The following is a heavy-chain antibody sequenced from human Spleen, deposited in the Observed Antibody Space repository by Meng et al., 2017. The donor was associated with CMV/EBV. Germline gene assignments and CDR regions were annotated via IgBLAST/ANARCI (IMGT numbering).Heavy chain of an antibody. CDR1: GFTVSSNY. CDR3: ARGEGPYGGNYPFGY. V-gene: IGHV3-53*01. D-gene: IGHD4-23*01. J-gene: IGHJ4*02. CDR2: IYSGGST. Sequence: EVQLVESXXGXIQRGXXVXXXXXASGFTVSSNYMSWVRQAPGKGLEWVSVIYSGGSTYYADSVKGRFTISRDNSKNTLYLQMNSLRAEDTAVYYCARGEGPYGGNYPFGYWGQGTLVTVSS.